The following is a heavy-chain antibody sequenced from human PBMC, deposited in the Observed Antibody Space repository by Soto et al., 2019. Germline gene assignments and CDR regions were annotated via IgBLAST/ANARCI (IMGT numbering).Heavy chain of an antibody. J-gene: IGHJ4*01. CDR1: GYTFTSYD. V-gene: IGHV1-8*01. CDR3: ARNTWGTADFYS. Sequence: QVQLVQSGAEVKKPGASVKVSCKASGYTFTSYDINWMRQATGQGLEWLGWMSPNSGKTGYSKKFQGRIIMTRDTSTSTAYMELSSLTDEDTAIYYCARNTWGTADFYSWGHGTLVTVSS. D-gene: IGHD7-27*01. CDR2: MSPNSGKT.